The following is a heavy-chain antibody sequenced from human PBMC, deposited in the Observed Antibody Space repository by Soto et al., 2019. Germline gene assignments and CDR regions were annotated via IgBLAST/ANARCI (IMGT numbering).Heavy chain of an antibody. CDR3: AKEGEYSSGWDNFDY. J-gene: IGHJ4*02. D-gene: IGHD6-19*01. CDR1: GFTFSSYA. V-gene: IGHV3-23*01. Sequence: EVPLLESGGGLVQPGGSLRLSCAASGFTFSSYAMSWVRQAPGKGLEWVSALSGSGVSTYYADSVKGRFTISRDNSKHTLYLQMNSLRAEDTAVYYCAKEGEYSSGWDNFDYWGQGTLVTVSS. CDR2: LSGSGVST.